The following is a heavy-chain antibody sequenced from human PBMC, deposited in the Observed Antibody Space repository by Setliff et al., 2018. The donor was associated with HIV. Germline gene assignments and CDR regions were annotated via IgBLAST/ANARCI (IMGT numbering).Heavy chain of an antibody. V-gene: IGHV3-23*01. Sequence: GALRLACAASGFTFTKSAMNWVRQAPGKGLEWVSVISANGGSTYSADSVKGRFTISRDNTKNTVYLQMNSLRAEDTAVYFCAKDVMQGGWGSLSYFDSWGQGTLVTVSS. D-gene: IGHD3-16*01. J-gene: IGHJ4*02. CDR3: AKDVMQGGWGSLSYFDS. CDR2: ISANGGST. CDR1: GFTFTKSA.